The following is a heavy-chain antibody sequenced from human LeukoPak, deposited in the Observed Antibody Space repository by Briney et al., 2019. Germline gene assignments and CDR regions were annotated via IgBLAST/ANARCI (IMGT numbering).Heavy chain of an antibody. CDR1: GFTFSSYG. V-gene: IGHV3-30*02. Sequence: GGSLRLSCAASGFTFSSYGMHWVRQAPGKGLEWVAFIRYDGSNKYYADSVKGRFTISRDNSKNTLYLQMNSLRAEDTAVYYCAKDRYCSSTSCYYSRGHFQHWGQGTLVTVSS. CDR3: AKDRYCSSTSCYYSRGHFQH. J-gene: IGHJ1*01. D-gene: IGHD2-2*01. CDR2: IRYDGSNK.